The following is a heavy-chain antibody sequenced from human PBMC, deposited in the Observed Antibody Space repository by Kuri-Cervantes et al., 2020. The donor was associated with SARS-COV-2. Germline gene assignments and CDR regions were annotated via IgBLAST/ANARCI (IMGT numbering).Heavy chain of an antibody. CDR2: IYYSGST. J-gene: IGHJ4*02. D-gene: IGHD3-10*01. V-gene: IGHV4-39*01. CDR3: ARLSFLWFGAQYYFDY. Sequence: GSLRLSCTVSGGSISSSSYYWGWIRQPPGKGLEWIGSIYYSGSTYYNPSLKSRVTISVDTSKNQFSLKLSSVTAADTAVCYCARLSFLWFGAQYYFDYWGQGTLVTVSS. CDR1: GGSISSSSYY.